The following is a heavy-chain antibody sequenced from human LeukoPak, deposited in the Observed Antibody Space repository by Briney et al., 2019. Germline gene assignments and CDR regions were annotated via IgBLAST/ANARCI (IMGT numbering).Heavy chain of an antibody. J-gene: IGHJ4*02. CDR3: ARALEGGSKTIDY. CDR1: GFTFSSCT. D-gene: IGHD1-26*01. CDR2: ISRSSTYK. Sequence: GGSLRLSCAASGFTFSSCTMNWVRQAPGKGLEWVSSISRSSTYKYYADSVKGRFTISRDNAKNSLYLQMNSLRAEDTAVYYCARALEGGSKTIDYWGQGTLVTVSS. V-gene: IGHV3-21*01.